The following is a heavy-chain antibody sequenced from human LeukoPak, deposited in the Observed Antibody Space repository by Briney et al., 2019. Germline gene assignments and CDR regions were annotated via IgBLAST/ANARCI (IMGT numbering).Heavy chain of an antibody. D-gene: IGHD6-19*01. CDR3: AREGTVAGTGNYYYGMDV. Sequence: SETLSLTCTVSGGSISSGSYYWSWIRQPAGKGVEWIGRMCTSGSTNYNPSLKSRVTISVDTSKNQFSLKLSSVTAADTAVYYCAREGTVAGTGNYYYGMDVWGQGTTVTVSS. J-gene: IGHJ6*02. CDR1: GGSISSGSYY. CDR2: MCTSGST. V-gene: IGHV4-61*02.